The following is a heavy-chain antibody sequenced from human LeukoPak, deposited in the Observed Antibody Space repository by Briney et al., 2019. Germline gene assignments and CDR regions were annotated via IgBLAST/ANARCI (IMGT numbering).Heavy chain of an antibody. CDR3: ARGRGFWDAFDI. CDR1: GGSFSGYY. D-gene: IGHD3-3*01. CDR2: INHGGST. V-gene: IGHV4-34*01. Sequence: SETLSLTCAVYGGSFSGYYWSWIRQPPGKGLEWIGEINHGGSTNYNPSLKSRVTISVDTSKNQFSLKLSSVTAADTAVYYCARGRGFWDAFDIWGQGTMVTVSS. J-gene: IGHJ3*02.